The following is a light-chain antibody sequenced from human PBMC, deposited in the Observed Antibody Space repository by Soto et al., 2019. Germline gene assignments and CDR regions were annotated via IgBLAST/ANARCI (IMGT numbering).Light chain of an antibody. V-gene: IGKV3-20*01. CDR3: QQYDDSHDT. Sequence: EIVLTQSPGTLSLSPGERATLSCKASQSVSSSYLAWYQQKPGQAPRVLIYGATTRATGIPDRFSGSGSGTAFTLTISRREPADSATYDCQQYDDSHDTFGQGTKLESK. CDR1: QSVSSSY. J-gene: IGKJ2*01. CDR2: GAT.